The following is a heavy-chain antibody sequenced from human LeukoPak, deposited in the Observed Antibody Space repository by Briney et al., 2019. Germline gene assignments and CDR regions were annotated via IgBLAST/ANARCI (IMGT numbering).Heavy chain of an antibody. J-gene: IGHJ6*02. Sequence: GGSLRLSCAASGFTFSTYWMHWVRQAPGKGLVWVSRINIDGSTTTYADSMKGRFTISRDNAKSSLYLQMNSLRAEDTAVYYCARQWGNDMDVWGQGTTVTVSS. D-gene: IGHD2-8*01. CDR2: INIDGSTT. CDR3: ARQWGNDMDV. V-gene: IGHV3-74*01. CDR1: GFTFSTYW.